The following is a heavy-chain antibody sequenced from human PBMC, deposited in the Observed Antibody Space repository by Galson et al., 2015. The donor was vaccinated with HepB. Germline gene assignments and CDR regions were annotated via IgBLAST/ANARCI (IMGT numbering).Heavy chain of an antibody. Sequence: TLSLTCAVSGGSISSGDYYWSWIRQPPGKGLEWIGYIYHSGNTYYNPSLKSRVTISLDRSKNQFSLKVSSVTAADTAVYYCARVRLFSGLTIFDYWGQGTLVTVSS. D-gene: IGHD2/OR15-2a*01. CDR3: ARVRLFSGLTIFDY. CDR1: GGSISSGDYY. CDR2: IYHSGNT. J-gene: IGHJ4*02. V-gene: IGHV4-30-2*01.